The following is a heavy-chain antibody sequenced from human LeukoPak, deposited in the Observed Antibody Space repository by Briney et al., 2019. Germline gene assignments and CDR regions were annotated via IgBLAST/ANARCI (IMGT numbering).Heavy chain of an antibody. Sequence: GGSLRLSCAASGFTVSSNYMSWVRQAPGKGLEWVSVIYSGGSIYYADSVKGRFTISRDNSKNTLYLQMNSLRAEDTAVYYCARTRSSGWYEGPYYGMDVWGQGTTVTVSS. CDR2: IYSGGSI. CDR1: GFTVSSNY. CDR3: ARTRSSGWYEGPYYGMDV. D-gene: IGHD6-19*01. J-gene: IGHJ6*02. V-gene: IGHV3-53*05.